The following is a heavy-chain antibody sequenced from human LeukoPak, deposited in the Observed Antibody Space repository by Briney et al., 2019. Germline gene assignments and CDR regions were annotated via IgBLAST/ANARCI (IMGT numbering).Heavy chain of an antibody. D-gene: IGHD2-21*01. CDR2: VSPGGYT. Sequence: KPSENLSLSCAVSGVSISEYYWSWIRQSPGKGLEWIGEVSPGGYTTYNPSLKSRVIIAEDTSENQLSLRLTSVTAADTAIYYCGGFGCGFRQNSCYTHWAQGPRVTVS. CDR3: GGFGCGFRQNSCYTH. CDR1: GVSISEYY. J-gene: IGHJ4*02. V-gene: IGHV4-34*01.